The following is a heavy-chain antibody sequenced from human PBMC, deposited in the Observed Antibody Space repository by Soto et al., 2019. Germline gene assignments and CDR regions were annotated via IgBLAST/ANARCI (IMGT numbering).Heavy chain of an antibody. CDR2: IKSKTAGGTT. D-gene: IGHD6-13*01. Sequence: GGSLRLSCAASGFTFSNAWMSWVRRAPGKGLEWVGRIKSKTAGGTTDYAAPVKGRFTISSDDSKNTLYLQMNSLKTEDTAVYYCLTDWGSSWYSRNGDPSSCGMDVWGQGTSVTVSS. J-gene: IGHJ6*02. CDR3: LTDWGSSWYSRNGDPSSCGMDV. V-gene: IGHV3-15*01. CDR1: GFTFSNAW.